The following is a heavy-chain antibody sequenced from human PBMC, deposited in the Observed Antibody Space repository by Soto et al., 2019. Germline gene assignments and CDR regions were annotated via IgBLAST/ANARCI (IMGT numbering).Heavy chain of an antibody. CDR2: ISGSGGST. J-gene: IGHJ4*02. CDR3: ANEMYYYGSGSSGYFYF. Sequence: GGSLRLSCAASGFTFSSYAMSWVRQAPGKGLEWVSAISGSGGSTYYADSVKGRFTISRDNSKNTLYLQMNSLRAEDTAVYYCANEMYYYGSGSSGYFYFFSQETLGTVSS. D-gene: IGHD3-10*01. CDR1: GFTFSSYA. V-gene: IGHV3-23*01.